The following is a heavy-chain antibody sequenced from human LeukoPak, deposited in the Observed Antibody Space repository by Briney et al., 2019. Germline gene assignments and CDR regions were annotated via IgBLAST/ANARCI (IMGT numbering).Heavy chain of an antibody. D-gene: IGHD2-21*02. CDR1: GFTFSNGW. CDR2: NKSKTDGETT. J-gene: IGHJ6*02. Sequence: GGSLRLSCAASGFTFSNGWMNWVRQAPGKGLEWVGRNKSKTDGETTDLAALVKRSFTLSRDDSKHTLYLQINRLKTEHPAVYYCTPGLVVTATIYYYYYGMDVWGQGTTVTVSS. CDR3: TPGLVVTATIYYYYYGMDV. V-gene: IGHV3-15*07.